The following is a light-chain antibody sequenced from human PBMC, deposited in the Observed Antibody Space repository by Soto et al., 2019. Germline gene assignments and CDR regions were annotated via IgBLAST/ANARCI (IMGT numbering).Light chain of an antibody. V-gene: IGLV2-23*02. CDR2: EVN. Sequence: QSALTQPASVSGSPGQSITISCTGTRNDVGSYKFVSWYQQHPGKAPKLMISEVNKRPSGVSNRFSGSKSGNSASLTISGLQAEDEADYYCFSYAGSNWVFGGGTQVTVL. CDR3: FSYAGSNWV. J-gene: IGLJ3*02. CDR1: RNDVGSYKF.